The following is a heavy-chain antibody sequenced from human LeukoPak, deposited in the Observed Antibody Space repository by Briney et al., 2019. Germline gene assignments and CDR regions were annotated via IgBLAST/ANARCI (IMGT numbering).Heavy chain of an antibody. CDR2: ISSSSSYI. Sequence: GGSLRLSCAASGFTFSSYSMNWVRQAPGKGLEWVSSISSSSSYIYYADSVKGRFTISRDNAKNSLYLQMNSLRAEDTAVYYCARGVRWLQSGEPYYFDYWGQGTLVTVSS. V-gene: IGHV3-21*01. CDR3: ARGVRWLQSGEPYYFDY. CDR1: GFTFSSYS. J-gene: IGHJ4*02. D-gene: IGHD5-24*01.